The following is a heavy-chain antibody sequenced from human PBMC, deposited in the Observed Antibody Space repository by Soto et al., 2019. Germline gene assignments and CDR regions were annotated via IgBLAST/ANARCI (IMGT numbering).Heavy chain of an antibody. Sequence: SETLSLTCTVSGGSISSYYWSWIRLPPGKGLEWIGYIYHSGSTYYNPSLKSRVTISVDRSKNQFSLKLSSVTAADTAVYYCAAGGGLPRYYWGQGTLVTVSS. CDR3: AAGGGLPRYY. V-gene: IGHV4-59*04. CDR1: GGSISSYY. J-gene: IGHJ4*02. D-gene: IGHD5-12*01. CDR2: IYHSGST.